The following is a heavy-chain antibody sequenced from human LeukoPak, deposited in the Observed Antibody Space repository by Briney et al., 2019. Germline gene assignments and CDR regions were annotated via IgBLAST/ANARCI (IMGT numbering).Heavy chain of an antibody. D-gene: IGHD2-15*01. CDR2: IYPGDSDT. Sequence: GESLKISCKDSGYSFTSYWIGWVRQMPGKGLEWMGIIYPGDSDTRYSPSFQGQVTISADKSISTAYLQWSSLKASDTAMYYCARLGPPRLYCSGGGCYSNDAFDIWGQGTMVTVSS. CDR1: GYSFTSYW. V-gene: IGHV5-51*01. CDR3: ARLGPPRLYCSGGGCYSNDAFDI. J-gene: IGHJ3*02.